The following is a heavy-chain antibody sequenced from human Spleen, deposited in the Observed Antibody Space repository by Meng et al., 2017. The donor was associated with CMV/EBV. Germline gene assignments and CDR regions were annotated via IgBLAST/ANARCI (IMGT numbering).Heavy chain of an antibody. D-gene: IGHD1-26*01. Sequence: GESLKISCAASGFTFSSYSMNWVRQAPGKGLEWVSSISSSSSYIYYADSVKGRFTISRDNSKNTLYLQINSLRAEDTAVYYCAKSPGWELPFDYWGQGTLVTVSS. CDR1: GFTFSSYS. J-gene: IGHJ4*02. V-gene: IGHV3-21*04. CDR2: ISSSSSYI. CDR3: AKSPGWELPFDY.